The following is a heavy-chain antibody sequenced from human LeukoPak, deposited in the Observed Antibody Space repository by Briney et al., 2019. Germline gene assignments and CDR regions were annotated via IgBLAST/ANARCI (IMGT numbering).Heavy chain of an antibody. J-gene: IGHJ6*03. CDR2: MNPSGST. V-gene: IGHV4-34*01. CDR3: AGGRQDVTMRVVAMTAVSYYLDV. Sequence: PSETLSLTCAVYGGSFSGYYWTWIRQTPEKGLEWIGEMNPSGSTNYNPSLKSRVTISVDTSKNQFSLELSSVTAAYTAVYYCAGGRQDVTMRVVAMTAVSYYLDVWGKGPTVTLS. D-gene: IGHD3-22*01. CDR1: GGSFSGYY.